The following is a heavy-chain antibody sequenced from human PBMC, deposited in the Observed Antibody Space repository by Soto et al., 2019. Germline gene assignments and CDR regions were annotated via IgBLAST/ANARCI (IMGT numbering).Heavy chain of an antibody. V-gene: IGHV4-59*01. D-gene: IGHD6-13*01. CDR3: ARVQGAAAGTQVSYWFDS. CDR2: IYYSGST. J-gene: IGHJ5*01. CDR1: GGSISSYY. Sequence: PSETLSLTCTVSGGSISSYYWSWIRQPPGKGLEWIGYIYYSGSTNYNPSLKSRVTISVDTSKNQFSLKLSSVTAADTAVYYCARVQGAAAGTQVSYWFDSWGQGTLVTVSS.